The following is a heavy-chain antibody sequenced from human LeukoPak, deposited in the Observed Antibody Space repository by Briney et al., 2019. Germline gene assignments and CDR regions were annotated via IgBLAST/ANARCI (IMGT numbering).Heavy chain of an antibody. CDR1: GGSISSGGYS. Sequence: PSETLSLTCAVSGGSISSGGYSWSWIRQPPGKGLEWIGYIYYSGSTNYNPSLKSRVTISVDTSKNQFSLKLGSVTAADTAVYYCARAYTVTTPYDAFDIWGQGTMVTVSS. CDR3: ARAYTVTTPYDAFDI. V-gene: IGHV4-61*08. CDR2: IYYSGST. J-gene: IGHJ3*02. D-gene: IGHD4-17*01.